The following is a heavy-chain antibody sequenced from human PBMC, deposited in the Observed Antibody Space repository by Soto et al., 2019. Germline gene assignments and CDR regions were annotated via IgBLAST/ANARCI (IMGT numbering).Heavy chain of an antibody. CDR1: GLTLRSYS. CDR2: ISSSSGTK. CDR3: ASCRIEASGSDFDI. J-gene: IGHJ3*02. D-gene: IGHD6-13*01. Sequence: EAQLVESGGGVVQPGESVRISCAASGLTLRSYSMNWVRQAPGNGMEWISYISSSSGTKYYADSVKGRFTISRDNAGNSLFLQMDSMNESDSAVYYCASCRIEASGSDFDIWRQGTLVTVS. V-gene: IGHV3-48*02.